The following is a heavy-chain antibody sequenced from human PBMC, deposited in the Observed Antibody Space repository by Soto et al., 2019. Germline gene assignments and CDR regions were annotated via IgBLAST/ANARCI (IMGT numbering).Heavy chain of an antibody. CDR1: GGSFSGYY. D-gene: IGHD3-22*01. CDR3: STRAYDTNGYYRFDP. J-gene: IGHJ5*01. Sequence: PSETLSLTCAVYGGSFSGYYWSWIRQPPGKGLEWIGEINHSGSTNYNPSLKSRVTISVDTSKNQFSLKLSSVTAADTAMYYCSTRAYDTNGYYRFDPWGQGTLVTVS. CDR2: INHSGST. V-gene: IGHV4-34*01.